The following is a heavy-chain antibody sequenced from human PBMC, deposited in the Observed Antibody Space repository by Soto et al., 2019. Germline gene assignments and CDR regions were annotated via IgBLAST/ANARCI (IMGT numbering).Heavy chain of an antibody. Sequence: GPTLVNPTQTLTLTCPFSGFSLSTSGMCVSWIRQPPGKALEWLARIDWDDDKYYSTSLKTRLTISKDTSKNQVVLTMTNMDPVDTATYYCARIHSVDTAMVFDYWRQGTLVTVSS. CDR3: ARIHSVDTAMVFDY. J-gene: IGHJ4*02. CDR2: IDWDDDK. V-gene: IGHV2-70*11. CDR1: GFSLSTSGMC. D-gene: IGHD5-18*01.